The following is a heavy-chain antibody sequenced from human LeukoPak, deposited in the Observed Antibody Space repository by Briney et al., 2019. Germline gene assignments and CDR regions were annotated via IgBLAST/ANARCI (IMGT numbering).Heavy chain of an antibody. CDR2: INTNTGNP. Sequence: ASVKVSCKASGYTFTNYAMNWVRQAPGQGLEWMGWINTNTGNPTYAQGFTGRFVFSLDTSVSTAYLQISSLKAEDTAVYYCARDMAHYYDSSGYGTDYWGQGTLVTVSS. J-gene: IGHJ4*02. CDR3: ARDMAHYYDSSGYGTDY. V-gene: IGHV7-4-1*02. D-gene: IGHD3-22*01. CDR1: GYTFTNYA.